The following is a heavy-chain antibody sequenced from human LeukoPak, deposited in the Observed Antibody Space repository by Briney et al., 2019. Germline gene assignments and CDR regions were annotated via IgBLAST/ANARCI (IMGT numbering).Heavy chain of an antibody. D-gene: IGHD5-18*01. Sequence: SVKVSCKASGYTFSAYTIHWVRQAPGQGLEWMGGIIPIFGTANYAQKFQGRVTITADESTSTAYMELSSLRSEDTAVYYCARGPSDTAMLPFDYWGQGTLVTVSS. CDR1: GYTFSAYT. CDR3: ARGPSDTAMLPFDY. V-gene: IGHV1-69*13. J-gene: IGHJ4*02. CDR2: IIPIFGTA.